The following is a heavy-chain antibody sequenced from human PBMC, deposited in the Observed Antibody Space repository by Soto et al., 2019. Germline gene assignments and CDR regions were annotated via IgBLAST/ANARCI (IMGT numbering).Heavy chain of an antibody. CDR2: ISHDGSNK. CDR3: AKARNWDYDYIWGSYRLSDFDY. J-gene: IGHJ4*02. V-gene: IGHV3-30*18. CDR1: GFTFSSYG. Sequence: QVQLVESGGGVVQPGRSLRLSCAASGFTFSSYGMHWVRQAPGKGLEWVAVISHDGSNKYYADSVKGRFTISRDNSKNTLYLQMNSLRAEDTAVYYCAKARNWDYDYIWGSYRLSDFDYCGQGTLVTVSS. D-gene: IGHD3-16*02.